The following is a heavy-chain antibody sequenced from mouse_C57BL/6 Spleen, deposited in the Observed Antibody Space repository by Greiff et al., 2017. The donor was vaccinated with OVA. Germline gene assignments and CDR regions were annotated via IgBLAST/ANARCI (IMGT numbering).Heavy chain of an antibody. V-gene: IGHV1-52*01. J-gene: IGHJ2*01. Sequence: VQLQQPGAELVRPGSSVKLSCKASGYTFTSYWMHWVKQRPIQGLEWIGNIDPSDSETHYNQKFKDKATLTVDKSASTAYMQLSSLTSEDSAVYYCAKGASNYFDYWGQGTTLTVSS. D-gene: IGHD2-10*02. CDR3: AKGASNYFDY. CDR2: IDPSDSET. CDR1: GYTFTSYW.